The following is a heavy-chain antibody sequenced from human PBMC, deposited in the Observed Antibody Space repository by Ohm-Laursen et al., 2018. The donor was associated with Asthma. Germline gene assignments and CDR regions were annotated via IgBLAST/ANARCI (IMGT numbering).Heavy chain of an antibody. CDR1: GGSITRGGYS. D-gene: IGHD5-12*01. CDR2: IFHSGNT. V-gene: IGHV4-30-2*05. CDR3: ARDGGGYGVNYYYYGMDV. Sequence: SDTLSLTCRVSGGSITRGGYSWHWIRQPPGKGLEWIGHIFHSGNTYYNPSLRSRVAISIDTSKNQFSLKVTSVIAADTAVYFCARDGGGYGVNYYYYGMDVWGQGTTVSVSS. J-gene: IGHJ6*02.